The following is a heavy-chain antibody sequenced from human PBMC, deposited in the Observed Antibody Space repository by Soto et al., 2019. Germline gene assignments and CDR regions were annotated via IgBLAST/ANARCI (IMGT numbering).Heavy chain of an antibody. CDR3: VRGPLLFTFGGVIVANLDY. CDR1: GYTFTGYY. CDR2: SNPNRGGA. Sequence: GASVKVSCKASGYTFTGYYMHWVRQAPGQGVEGMGWSNPNRGGANYAQKFQGRVTMTRDRSISTASMSLSRLRYDYADVYYCVRGPLLFTFGGVIVANLDYWGQGTMVTVYS. V-gene: IGHV1-2*02. J-gene: IGHJ4*02. D-gene: IGHD3-16*02.